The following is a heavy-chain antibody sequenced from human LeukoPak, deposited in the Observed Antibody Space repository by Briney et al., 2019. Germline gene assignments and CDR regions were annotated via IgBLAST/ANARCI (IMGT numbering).Heavy chain of an antibody. CDR3: ARDPIVGPAGSAFDI. Sequence: GGSLRLSCAASGFTVSSNHMSWVRQAPGKGLEWVSVIYSGGSTYNADSVKGRFTIPRDNSKNTLYLQMNSLRAEDTAVYYCARDPIVGPAGSAFDIWGQGTMVTVSS. CDR1: GFTVSSNH. CDR2: IYSGGST. V-gene: IGHV3-53*01. J-gene: IGHJ3*02. D-gene: IGHD1-26*01.